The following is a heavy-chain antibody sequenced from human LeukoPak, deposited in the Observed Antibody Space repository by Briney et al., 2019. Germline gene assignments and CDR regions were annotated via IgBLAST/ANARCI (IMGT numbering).Heavy chain of an antibody. V-gene: IGHV3-48*03. CDR3: ARDLVQLWSKDY. CDR2: ISSSGRNI. J-gene: IGHJ4*02. Sequence: EGSLRLSCAASGFTFSNYEFNWVRQAPGKGLEWVSYISSSGRNIYYADSVKGRFTISRDNAKNSLYLQMNSLRAEDTAVYYCARDLVQLWSKDYWGQGTLVTVSS. CDR1: GFTFSNYE. D-gene: IGHD5-18*01.